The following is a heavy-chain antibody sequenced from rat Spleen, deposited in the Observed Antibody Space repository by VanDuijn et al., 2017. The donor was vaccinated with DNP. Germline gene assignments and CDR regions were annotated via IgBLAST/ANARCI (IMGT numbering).Heavy chain of an antibody. D-gene: IGHD1-12*03. CDR3: ATSGYGYDGYPFAY. V-gene: IGHV5-25*01. CDR1: GFTFSDYN. J-gene: IGHJ3*01. CDR2: ISTGGGIT. Sequence: EVQLVESGGDLVQPGRSLKLFCAASGFTFSDYNMAWVRQAPTTGLEWFASISTGGGITFYRDSVKGRFTIARDDAKNTLFLQMDSLMSEDTATYYCATSGYGYDGYPFAYWGQGTLVTVSS.